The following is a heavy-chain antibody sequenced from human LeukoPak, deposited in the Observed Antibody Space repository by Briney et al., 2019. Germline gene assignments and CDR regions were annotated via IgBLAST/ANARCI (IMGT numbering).Heavy chain of an antibody. V-gene: IGHV4-39*01. D-gene: IGHD6-13*01. J-gene: IGHJ4*02. CDR3: ARKKLVARGYFDY. CDR1: GGSISSSGFY. Sequence: PSETLSLTCAVSGGSISSSGFYWDWIRQPPGKGLEWIGRIYRSGTTYYNPPLKGRVTIFVDTSKSQFSLKLSSVTAADTAVYYCARKKLVARGYFDYWGQGVLVTVSS. CDR2: IYRSGTT.